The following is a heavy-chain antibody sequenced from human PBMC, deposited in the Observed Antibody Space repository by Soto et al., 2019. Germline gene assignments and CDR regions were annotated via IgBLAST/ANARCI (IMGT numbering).Heavy chain of an antibody. CDR3: ARVSPYYYGSGSYLDGFDY. V-gene: IGHV1-8*01. CDR1: GYTFTSYD. J-gene: IGHJ4*02. CDR2: MNPNSGNT. D-gene: IGHD3-10*01. Sequence: QVQLVQSGAEVKKPGASVKVSCKASGYTFTSYDINWVRQATGQGLEWMGWMNPNSGNTGYAQKFQGRVTMTRNTSISTAYMELSSLRSEGTAVYYCARVSPYYYGSGSYLDGFDYWGQGTLVTVSS.